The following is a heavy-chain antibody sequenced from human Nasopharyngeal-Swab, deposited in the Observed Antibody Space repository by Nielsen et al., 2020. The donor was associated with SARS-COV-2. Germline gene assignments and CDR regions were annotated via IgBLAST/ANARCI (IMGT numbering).Heavy chain of an antibody. V-gene: IGHV4-59*01. CDR3: ARERRDGYNSVCYFDY. Sequence: WILQPPGKGLEWIGYIYYSGSTNYNPSLKSRVTISVDTSKNQFSLKLSSVTAADTAAYYCARERRDGYNSVCYFDYWGQGTLVTVSS. D-gene: IGHD5-24*01. CDR2: IYYSGST. J-gene: IGHJ4*02.